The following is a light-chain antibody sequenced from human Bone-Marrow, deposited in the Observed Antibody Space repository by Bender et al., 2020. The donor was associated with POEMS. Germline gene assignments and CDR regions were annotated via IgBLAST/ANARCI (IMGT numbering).Light chain of an antibody. CDR1: TLKKQY. J-gene: IGLJ2*01. Sequence: SHELTQPPSVSVSPGQTVRITCSGDTLKKQYGYWYQQKAGQAPMLVIYKDTERPSRIPERFSGSSSGTTVTLTISGVQTEDEADYYCQSADNTMTSVLFGGGTRLTVL. CDR2: KDT. CDR3: QSADNTMTSVL. V-gene: IGLV3-25*03.